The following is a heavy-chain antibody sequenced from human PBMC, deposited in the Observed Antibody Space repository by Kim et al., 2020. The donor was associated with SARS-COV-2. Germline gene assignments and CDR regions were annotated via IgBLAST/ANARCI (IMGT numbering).Heavy chain of an antibody. CDR1: GASVTDCF. CDR2: SYDKGRT. CDR3: TNQRGAVATFTGFAS. D-gene: IGHD6-19*01. J-gene: IGHJ6*01. Sequence: SETLSLTCTVSGASVTDCFWIWIRKPPGHGLEWIGYSYDKGRTKINPSLNSRVTMSRDTSTNNFSLMRGSVSPTHTAVNYCTNQRGAVATFTGFASWG. V-gene: IGHV4-59*02.